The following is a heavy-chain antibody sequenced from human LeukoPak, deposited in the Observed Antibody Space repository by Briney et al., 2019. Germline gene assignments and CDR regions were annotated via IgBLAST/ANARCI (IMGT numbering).Heavy chain of an antibody. CDR2: SYYSGST. V-gene: IGHV4-59*01. D-gene: IGHD1-1*01. Sequence: SETLSLTCTVSGGSITGYFWSWIRQSPGKGLEWIGYSYYSGSTNYSPSLRSRVTISVDTSKNQFSLSLRSVTAADTAVYYCARADTQLVDYWGQGTRVIVSS. CDR3: ARADTQLVDY. J-gene: IGHJ4*02. CDR1: GGSITGYF.